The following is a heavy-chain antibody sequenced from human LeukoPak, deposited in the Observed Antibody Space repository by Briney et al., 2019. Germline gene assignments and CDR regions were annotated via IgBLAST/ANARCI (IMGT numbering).Heavy chain of an antibody. D-gene: IGHD4-17*01. CDR2: IYYSGST. Sequence: PSETLSLTCTVSGGSISSGGYYWSWIRQPPGKGLEWIGYIYYSGSTNYNPSLKSRVTISVDTSKNQFSLKLSSVTAADTAVYYCARQLGLRRKGAFDIWGQGTMVTVSS. J-gene: IGHJ3*02. V-gene: IGHV4-61*08. CDR1: GGSISSGGYY. CDR3: ARQLGLRRKGAFDI.